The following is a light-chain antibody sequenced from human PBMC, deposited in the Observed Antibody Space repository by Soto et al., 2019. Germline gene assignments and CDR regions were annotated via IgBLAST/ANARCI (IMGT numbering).Light chain of an antibody. Sequence: EIVLTQSPGTLSLSPGERVTLSCRASQSVNSNYLAWFQQKPGQAPRLLIYDGSSRATGIPDRFSGSASGADFTLTISRLEPEDVAVYYCQQYGSSPFTFGQGTRLEIK. V-gene: IGKV3-20*01. CDR1: QSVNSNY. CDR3: QQYGSSPFT. J-gene: IGKJ5*01. CDR2: DGS.